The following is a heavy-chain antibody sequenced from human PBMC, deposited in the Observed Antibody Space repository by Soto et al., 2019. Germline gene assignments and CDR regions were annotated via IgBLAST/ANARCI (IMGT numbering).Heavy chain of an antibody. CDR3: AREPHCSGGSCYSSSFDY. D-gene: IGHD2-15*01. Sequence: ASVKVSCKASGYTFTSYAMHWVRQAPGQRLEWMGWINAGNGNTKYSQKIQGRVTITRDTSASTAYMELSSLRSEDTAVYYCAREPHCSGGSCYSSSFDYWGQGTLVTVSS. V-gene: IGHV1-3*01. CDR1: GYTFTSYA. CDR2: INAGNGNT. J-gene: IGHJ4*02.